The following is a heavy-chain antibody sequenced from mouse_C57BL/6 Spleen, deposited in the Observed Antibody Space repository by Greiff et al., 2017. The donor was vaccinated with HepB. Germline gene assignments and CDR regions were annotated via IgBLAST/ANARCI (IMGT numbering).Heavy chain of an antibody. V-gene: IGHV5-17*01. Sequence: EVQLVESGGGLVKPGGSLKLSCAASGFTFSDYGMHWVRQAPEKGLEWVAYISSGSSTIYYADTVKGRFTISRDNAKKTLFLQMTSLRSEDTAMYYCARHYGILDYWGQGTTLTVSS. CDR2: ISSGSSTI. J-gene: IGHJ2*01. D-gene: IGHD2-1*01. CDR3: ARHYGILDY. CDR1: GFTFSDYG.